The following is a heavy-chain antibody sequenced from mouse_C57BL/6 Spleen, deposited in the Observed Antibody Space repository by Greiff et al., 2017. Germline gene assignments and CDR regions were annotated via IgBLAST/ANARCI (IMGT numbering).Heavy chain of an antibody. D-gene: IGHD1-1*01. CDR2: FYPGSGSI. CDR1: GYTFTEYT. J-gene: IGHJ4*01. CDR3: ARHEDYYGSSPHAMDY. Sequence: VQLQQSGAELVKPGASVKLSCKASGYTFTEYTIHWVKQRSGQGLEWIGWFYPGSGSIKYNEKFKDKDTLTADKSSSTVYMELSRLTSEDSAVXFCARHEDYYGSSPHAMDYWGQGTSVTVSS. V-gene: IGHV1-62-2*01.